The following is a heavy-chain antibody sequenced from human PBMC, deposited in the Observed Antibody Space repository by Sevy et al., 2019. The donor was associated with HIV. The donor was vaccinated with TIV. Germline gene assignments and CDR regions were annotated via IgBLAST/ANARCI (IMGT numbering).Heavy chain of an antibody. CDR2: IKQDGSEK. CDR1: GFTFSSYW. D-gene: IGHD3-22*01. Sequence: GGSLRLSCAASGFTFSSYWMNWVRQAPGKGLEWVANIKQDGSEKYYVDSVKGRFTISRDNAKNSLYLQMDSLRAEDTAVYYCARGEYYEGRGYYYWGQGTLVTVSS. V-gene: IGHV3-7*01. CDR3: ARGEYYEGRGYYY. J-gene: IGHJ4*02.